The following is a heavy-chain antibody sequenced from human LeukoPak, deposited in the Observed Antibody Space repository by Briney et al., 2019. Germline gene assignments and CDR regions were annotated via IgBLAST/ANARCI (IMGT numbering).Heavy chain of an antibody. CDR2: IYYSGST. D-gene: IGHD4-17*01. CDR1: GGSISSYY. V-gene: IGHV4-59*01. J-gene: IGHJ4*02. CDR3: ARRAYGDYSLDY. Sequence: SETLSLTCTVSGGSISSYYWSWIRQPPGKGLEWIGYIYYSGSTNYNPSLKSRVTISVDTSKNQFSQKLSSVTAADTAVYYCARRAYGDYSLDYWGQGTLVTVSS.